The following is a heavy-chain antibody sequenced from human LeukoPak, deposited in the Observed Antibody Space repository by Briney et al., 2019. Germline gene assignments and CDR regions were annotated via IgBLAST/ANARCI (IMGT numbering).Heavy chain of an antibody. Sequence: ASVKVSCKASGGTFSSYAISWVRQAPGQGLEWMGWISAYNGNTNYAQKLQGRVTMTTDTSTSTAYMELRSLRSDDTAVYYCARGNYDILTGYPRQYFDYWGQGTLVTVSS. CDR3: ARGNYDILTGYPRQYFDY. V-gene: IGHV1-18*01. CDR1: GGTFSSYA. CDR2: ISAYNGNT. D-gene: IGHD3-9*01. J-gene: IGHJ4*02.